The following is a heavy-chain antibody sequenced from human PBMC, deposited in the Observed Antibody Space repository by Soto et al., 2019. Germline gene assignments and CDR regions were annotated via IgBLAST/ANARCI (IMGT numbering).Heavy chain of an antibody. CDR1: GGTFSSYA. Sequence: GASVKVSCKASGGTFSSYAISWVRQAPGQGLEWMGGIIPIFGTANYAQKFQGRVTITADESTSTAYMELSSLRSEDTAVYYCAGAVPAAIGFVPDYYFDYWGQGTQVTV. D-gene: IGHD2-2*01. CDR2: IIPIFGTA. J-gene: IGHJ4*02. V-gene: IGHV1-69*13. CDR3: AGAVPAAIGFVPDYYFDY.